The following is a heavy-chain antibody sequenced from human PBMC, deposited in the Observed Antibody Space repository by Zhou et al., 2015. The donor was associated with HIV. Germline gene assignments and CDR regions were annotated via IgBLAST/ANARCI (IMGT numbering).Heavy chain of an antibody. J-gene: IGHJ5*02. CDR3: ARDYDFWSGHYGWFDP. D-gene: IGHD3-3*01. Sequence: EVQLVESGGGLVKPGRSLRLSCTASGFTFGDYTMSWFRQAPGKGLDWVSHISSDGFTTYYADVVKGRFLVSRDNAKNSLYLQMSSLRDEDTAVYYCARDYDFWSGHYGWFDPWGQGTLVTVSS. CDR2: ISSDGFTT. CDR1: GFTFGDYT. V-gene: IGHV3-48*02.